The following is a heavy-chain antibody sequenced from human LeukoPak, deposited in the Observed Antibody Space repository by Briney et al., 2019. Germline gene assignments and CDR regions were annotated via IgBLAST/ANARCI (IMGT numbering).Heavy chain of an antibody. D-gene: IGHD6-6*01. J-gene: IGHJ4*02. Sequence: GGSLRLSCAASGFTFNSYAMSWVRQAPGKGLEWVSAISGSGGSTYYADSVKGRFTISRDNSKNTLYLQMNSLRAEDTAVYYCARGLSGYASSLGYWGQGTLVTVSA. CDR2: ISGSGGST. V-gene: IGHV3-23*01. CDR1: GFTFNSYA. CDR3: ARGLSGYASSLGY.